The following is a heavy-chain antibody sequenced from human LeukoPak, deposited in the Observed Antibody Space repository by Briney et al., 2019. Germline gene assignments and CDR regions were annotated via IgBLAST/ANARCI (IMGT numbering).Heavy chain of an antibody. J-gene: IGHJ5*02. CDR1: GFTFSSYA. D-gene: IGHD2-21*02. V-gene: IGHV3-23*01. Sequence: AGGSLRLSCAASGFTFSSYAMSWVRQAPGKGLEWVSAISGSGGSTYYADSVKGRFTISRDNSKNTLYLQMNSLRAEDTAVYYCAEASFRYILSAFPTGFDPWGQGTLVTVSS. CDR3: AEASFRYILSAFPTGFDP. CDR2: ISGSGGST.